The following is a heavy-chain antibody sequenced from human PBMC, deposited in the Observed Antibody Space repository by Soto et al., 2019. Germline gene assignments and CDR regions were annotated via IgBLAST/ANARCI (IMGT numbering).Heavy chain of an antibody. CDR2: INGDGSFT. CDR3: GRVDYCGGGSSNNWFAP. V-gene: IGHV3-74*01. Sequence: PGGSLRLSCAASGFTFSSIWMHWVRQAPGEGLVWVSRINGDGSFTSYADSVKGRFTISRDNAKNTVYLQMNSLRVEDTAVYYRGRVDYCGGGSSNNWFAPWGQETLVTVSP. J-gene: IGHJ5*02. CDR1: GFTFSSIW. D-gene: IGHD2-15*01.